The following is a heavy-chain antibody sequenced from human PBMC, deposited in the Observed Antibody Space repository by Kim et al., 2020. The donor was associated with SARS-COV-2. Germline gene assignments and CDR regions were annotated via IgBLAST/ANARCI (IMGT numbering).Heavy chain of an antibody. V-gene: IGHV4-39*07. J-gene: IGHJ4*02. D-gene: IGHD6-13*01. Sequence: LKSRVTISVDTSKNQFSLKLSSVTAADTAVYYCARVSSSSWRDDPYYFDYWGQGTLVTVSS. CDR3: ARVSSSSWRDDPYYFDY.